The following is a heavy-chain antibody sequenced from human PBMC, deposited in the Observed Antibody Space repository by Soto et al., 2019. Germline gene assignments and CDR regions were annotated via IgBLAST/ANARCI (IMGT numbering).Heavy chain of an antibody. D-gene: IGHD6-13*01. V-gene: IGHV4-61*01. Sequence: PSETLSLTCTVSGGSVGTANYYWNWIRQSPGKGLEWIAYMHSSGSTNYNPSLRSRVTISVDTSKNQFSLKLSPVTAADTAVYYCASWYKSSWSNFDFWGKGTLVTVPS. CDR2: MHSSGST. CDR1: GGSVGTANYY. J-gene: IGHJ4*02. CDR3: ASWYKSSWSNFDF.